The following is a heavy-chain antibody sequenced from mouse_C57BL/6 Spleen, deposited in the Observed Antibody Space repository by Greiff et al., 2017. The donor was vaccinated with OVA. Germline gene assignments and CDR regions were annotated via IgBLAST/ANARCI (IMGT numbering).Heavy chain of an antibody. CDR1: GYTFTSYW. Sequence: VKVQQPGAELVKPGASVKLSCKASGYTFTSYWMHWVKQRPGQGLEWIGMIHPNSGSTNYNEKFKSKATLTVDKSSSTAYMQLSSLTSEDSAVYYCARKTVVATDAMDYWGQGTSVTVSS. J-gene: IGHJ4*01. CDR3: ARKTVVATDAMDY. V-gene: IGHV1-64*01. D-gene: IGHD1-1*01. CDR2: IHPNSGST.